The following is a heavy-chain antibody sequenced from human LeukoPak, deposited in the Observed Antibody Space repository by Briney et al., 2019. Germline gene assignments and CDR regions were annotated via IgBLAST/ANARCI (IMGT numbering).Heavy chain of an antibody. CDR1: GFTFSSYG. CDR2: ISGSGGST. V-gene: IGHV3-23*01. J-gene: IGHJ4*02. D-gene: IGHD3-10*01. Sequence: GGSLRLSCAAPGFTFSSYGMGWVRQAPGKGLEWVSAISGSGGSTYYADSVKGRFTISRDNSKNTLYLQMNSLRAEDTAVYYCAKSVLLWFGGIQPLDYWGQGTLVTVSS. CDR3: AKSVLLWFGGIQPLDY.